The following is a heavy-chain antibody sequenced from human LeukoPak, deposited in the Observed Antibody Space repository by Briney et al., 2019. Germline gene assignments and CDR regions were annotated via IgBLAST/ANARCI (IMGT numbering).Heavy chain of an antibody. Sequence: SETLSLTCAVYGGSFSGYYWSWIRQPPGKGLEWIGEINHSGSTNYNPSLKSRVTISVDTSKNQFSLKLSSVTAADTAVYYCARHKALVGYFDYWGQGTLVTVSS. CDR2: INHSGST. CDR1: GGSFSGYY. V-gene: IGHV4-34*01. D-gene: IGHD3-10*01. CDR3: ARHKALVGYFDY. J-gene: IGHJ4*02.